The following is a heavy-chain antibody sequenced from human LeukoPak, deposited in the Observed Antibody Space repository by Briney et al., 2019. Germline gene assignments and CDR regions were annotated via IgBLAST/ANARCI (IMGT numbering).Heavy chain of an antibody. Sequence: PSENLSLTCTVSGGSISSSSYYWSWIRQPAGKGLEWIGRIYTSGSTNYNPSLKSRVTISVDTSKNQFSLKLSSVTAADTAVYYCAREVDYYGSGRLIDDWGQGTPVTVSS. CDR3: AREVDYYGSGRLIDD. V-gene: IGHV4-61*02. J-gene: IGHJ4*02. CDR2: IYTSGST. D-gene: IGHD3-10*01. CDR1: GGSISSSSYY.